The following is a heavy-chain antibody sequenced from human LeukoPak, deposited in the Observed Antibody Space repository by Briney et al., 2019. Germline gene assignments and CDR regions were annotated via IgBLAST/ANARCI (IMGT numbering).Heavy chain of an antibody. Sequence: SETLSLTCAVYGGSFSGYYWSWIRQPPGKGLEWIGEINHSGSTNYNPSLKSRVTISVDTSKNQFSLKLSSVTAAGTAVYYCARGPPYYDFWSGYSSYGMDVWGQGTTVTVSS. D-gene: IGHD3-3*01. CDR1: GGSFSGYY. CDR3: ARGPPYYDFWSGYSSYGMDV. V-gene: IGHV4-34*01. J-gene: IGHJ6*02. CDR2: INHSGST.